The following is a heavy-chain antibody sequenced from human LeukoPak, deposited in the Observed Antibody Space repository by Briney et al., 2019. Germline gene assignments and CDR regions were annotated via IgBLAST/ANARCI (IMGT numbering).Heavy chain of an antibody. CDR3: ATDPWELLAFDY. D-gene: IGHD1-26*01. V-gene: IGHV4-38-2*02. CDR2: IYHSGST. J-gene: IGHJ4*02. Sequence: SETLSLTCTVSGYSISSGYYWGWIRQPPGKGLEWIGSIYHSGSTYYNPSLKSRVTISVDTSKNQFSLKLSSVTAADTAVYYCATDPWELLAFDYWGQGTLVTVPS. CDR1: GYSISSGYY.